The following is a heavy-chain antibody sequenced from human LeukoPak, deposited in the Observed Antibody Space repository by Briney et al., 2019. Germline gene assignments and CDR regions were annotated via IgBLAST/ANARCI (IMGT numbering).Heavy chain of an antibody. Sequence: SETLSLTCTVSGGSISSNYWSWIRQPVGKGLEWIGRIYTSGSTNYSPSLKSRVTLSVDTSRNQFSLRLSSVTAADTAVYYCARDGRGYASSWYFDLWGQGTLVTVSS. CDR1: GGSISSNY. CDR2: IYTSGST. J-gene: IGHJ4*02. CDR3: ARDGRGYASSWYFDL. V-gene: IGHV4-4*07. D-gene: IGHD6-13*01.